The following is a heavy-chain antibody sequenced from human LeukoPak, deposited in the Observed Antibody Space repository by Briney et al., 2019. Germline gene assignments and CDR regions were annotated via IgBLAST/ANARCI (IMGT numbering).Heavy chain of an antibody. CDR1: GFTFSSYW. D-gene: IGHD1-1*01. V-gene: IGHV3-7*05. CDR2: IKQDGSEK. J-gene: IGHJ4*02. CDR3: TRDRSGQD. Sequence: GGSLRLSCAASGFTFSSYWMSWVPRAPGKGLQWVANIKQDGSEKYYVDSVKGRFTISRDNAKNSLYLQMNSLRAEDTAVYYCTRDRSGQDWGQGTLVTVSS.